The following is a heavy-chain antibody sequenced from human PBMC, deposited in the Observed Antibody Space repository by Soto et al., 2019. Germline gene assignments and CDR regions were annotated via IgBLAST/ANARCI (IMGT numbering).Heavy chain of an antibody. CDR3: ARDRSSSWYNXXXXFXX. CDR2: IIPLFDAT. D-gene: IGHD6-19*01. J-gene: IGHJ4*02. V-gene: IGHV1-69*06. Sequence: QVQLVQSGAEVRKPGSSVKVSCKASGGTFTTYDISWVRQAPGQGLEWMGGIIPLFDATKYAQKFQGRVTITADKSTGTAYMELSSLRSXXTAMYYCARDRSSSWYNXXXXFXXXXQGXXX. CDR1: GGTFTTYD.